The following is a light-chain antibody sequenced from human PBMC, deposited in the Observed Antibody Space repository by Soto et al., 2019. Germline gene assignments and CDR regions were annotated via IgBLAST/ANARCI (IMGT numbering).Light chain of an antibody. CDR1: QSVSSSY. CDR3: QHYGGSFI. V-gene: IGKV3-20*01. CDR2: GAS. Sequence: EIVLTQSPGTLSLSPGERATLSCRASQSVSSSYLAWYQQKPGQAPRLLIYGASSRATGIPDRFSGSGSGTDFTLTISRLEPEDFAVYYCQHYGGSFIFGPGTKVDI. J-gene: IGKJ3*01.